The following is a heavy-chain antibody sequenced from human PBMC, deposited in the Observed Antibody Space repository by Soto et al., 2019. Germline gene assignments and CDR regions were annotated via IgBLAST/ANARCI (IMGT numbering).Heavy chain of an antibody. D-gene: IGHD5-12*01. V-gene: IGHV4-31*03. Sequence: SETLSLTCTVSGGSISSGGYYWSWIRQHPGKGLEWIGYIYYSGSTYYNPSLKSRVTISVDTSKNQFSLKLSSVTAADTAVYYCARVWEMATIFDYWGQGTLVTVSS. CDR3: ARVWEMATIFDY. CDR2: IYYSGST. J-gene: IGHJ4*02. CDR1: GGSISSGGYY.